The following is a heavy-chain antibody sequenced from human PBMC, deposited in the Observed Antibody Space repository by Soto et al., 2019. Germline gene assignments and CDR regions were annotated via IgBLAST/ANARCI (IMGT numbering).Heavy chain of an antibody. J-gene: IGHJ5*02. CDR3: QKYGQHNYFDP. CDR2: ISWDSDTI. V-gene: IGHV3-9*01. CDR1: GFRFEDHA. Sequence: GGSLRLSCVVSGFRFEDHAMHWVRQAPGKGLEWVSGISWDSDTIAYADSVKGRFTVSRDNAKNSLYLQMNSLRPEDTAFYYCQKYGQHNYFDPWGQGTLVTVSS.